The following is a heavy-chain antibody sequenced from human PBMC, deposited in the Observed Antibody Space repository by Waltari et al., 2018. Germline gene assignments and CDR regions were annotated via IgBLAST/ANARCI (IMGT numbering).Heavy chain of an antibody. CDR1: GYTFTGSY. CDR2: INPNSGGT. CDR3: ARGGLVGATKGFRNAFDI. J-gene: IGHJ3*02. Sequence: QVQLVQSGAEVKKPGASVKVSCKASGYTFTGSYMHWVRQAPGQGLEWMGWINPNSGGTNYAQKFQGRVTMTRDTSISTAYMELSRLRSDDTAVYYCARGGLVGATKGFRNAFDIWGQGTMVTVSS. D-gene: IGHD1-26*01. V-gene: IGHV1-2*02.